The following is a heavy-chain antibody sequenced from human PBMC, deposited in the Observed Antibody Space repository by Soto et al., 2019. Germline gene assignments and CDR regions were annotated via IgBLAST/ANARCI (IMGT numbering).Heavy chain of an antibody. V-gene: IGHV3-30*03. Sequence: QVQLVESGGGVVQPGRSLRLSCAASGFTFSSYGMHWVRQAPGKGLEWVAVISYDGSNKYYADSVKGRFTISRDNSKNTLYLQMNSLRAEDTAVYYCAGTIFGAPTLDYWGQGTLFTVSS. J-gene: IGHJ4*02. D-gene: IGHD3-3*01. CDR1: GFTFSSYG. CDR3: AGTIFGAPTLDY. CDR2: ISYDGSNK.